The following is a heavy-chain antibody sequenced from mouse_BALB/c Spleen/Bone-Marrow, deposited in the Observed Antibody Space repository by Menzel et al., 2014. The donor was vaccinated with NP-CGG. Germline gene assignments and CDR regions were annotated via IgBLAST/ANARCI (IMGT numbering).Heavy chain of an antibody. J-gene: IGHJ4*01. CDR3: ARENYGSYYYAMDY. CDR1: GFSLTIYD. V-gene: IGHV2-9*02. Sequence: QVQLQQSGPGLVAPSQNLSITCTVSGFSLTIYDVHWVRQPPGKGLEWLGLIWSGGNTNYNSALMSRLSISKDNSKSQVFLKMNSLQTDDTAIYFCARENYGSYYYAMDYWGQGTSVTVSS. D-gene: IGHD1-1*01. CDR2: IWSGGNT.